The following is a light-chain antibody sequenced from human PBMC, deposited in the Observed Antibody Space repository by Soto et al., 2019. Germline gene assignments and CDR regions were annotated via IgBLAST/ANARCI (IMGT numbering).Light chain of an antibody. CDR3: QQFNSDPHGYI. Sequence: AIQLTQSPSSLSASVGDSVTITCRASQGISTALAWYQQKPGKAPKLLIYGVSSLESGVPSRFSGSGSGTDFTLTITSLQPEDFATYDCQQFNSDPHGYIFGQGTKLEIK. V-gene: IGKV1-13*02. CDR1: QGISTA. CDR2: GVS. J-gene: IGKJ2*01.